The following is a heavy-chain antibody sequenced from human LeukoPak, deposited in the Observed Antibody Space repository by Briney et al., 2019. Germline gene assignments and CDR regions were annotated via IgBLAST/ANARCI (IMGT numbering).Heavy chain of an antibody. Sequence: SETLSLTCTVSGGSISSHYWRWIRQPPGKGLEWIGYAHYSGNTNYNPSLKSRVTISVDNSKSQVSLKLRSVTAADTAVYYCAKQTPSTRDWYFDLWGRGTLVTVSS. J-gene: IGHJ2*01. V-gene: IGHV4-59*11. D-gene: IGHD2-2*01. CDR3: AKQTPSTRDWYFDL. CDR2: AHYSGNT. CDR1: GGSISSHY.